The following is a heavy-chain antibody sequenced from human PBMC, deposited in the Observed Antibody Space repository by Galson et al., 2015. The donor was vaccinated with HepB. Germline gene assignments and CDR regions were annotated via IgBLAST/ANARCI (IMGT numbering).Heavy chain of an antibody. CDR2: ISSTGTTM. J-gene: IGHJ2*01. D-gene: IGHD3-10*01. V-gene: IGHV3-48*02. Sequence: SLRLSCAASGFTFSSHTMNWVRQAPGKGLESVSYISSTGTTMYYADSAKGRFTISRDNAQNSLYLQMNRLRDEDTAVYYCARVYFGSGSSSAYWYFDLWGRGALVTVSS. CDR1: GFTFSSHT. CDR3: ARVYFGSGSSSAYWYFDL.